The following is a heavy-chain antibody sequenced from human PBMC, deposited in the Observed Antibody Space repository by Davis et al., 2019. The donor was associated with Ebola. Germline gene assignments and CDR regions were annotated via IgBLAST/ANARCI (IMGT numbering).Heavy chain of an antibody. CDR1: GGSISHYY. J-gene: IGHJ5*02. CDR3: ARVGVWFGELGNWFDP. Sequence: SETLSLTCTVSGGSISHYYWSWTRQPPGKGLEWIGYIYYSGSTNYNPSLKSRVTISVDTSKNQFSLKLSSVTAADTAVYYCARVGVWFGELGNWFDPWGQGTLVTVSS. CDR2: IYYSGST. V-gene: IGHV4-59*01. D-gene: IGHD3-10*01.